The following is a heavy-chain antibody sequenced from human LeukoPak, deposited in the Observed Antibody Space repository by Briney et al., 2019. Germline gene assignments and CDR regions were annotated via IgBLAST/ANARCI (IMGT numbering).Heavy chain of an antibody. V-gene: IGHV1-18*01. CDR2: ISAYNGNT. Sequence: ASVKVSCKASGYTFTTYGISWVRQAPGQGLEWMGWISAYNGNTNYAQKLQGRVTMTRDTSTSTAYMELSSLRSEDTAVYYCARPSSGYSEGSYDYWGQGTLVTVSS. CDR1: GYTFTTYG. J-gene: IGHJ4*02. D-gene: IGHD3-22*01. CDR3: ARPSSGYSEGSYDY.